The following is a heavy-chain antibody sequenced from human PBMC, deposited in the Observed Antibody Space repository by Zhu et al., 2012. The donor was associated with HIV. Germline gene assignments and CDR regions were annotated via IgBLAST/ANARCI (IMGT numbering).Heavy chain of an antibody. V-gene: IGHV4-39*07. CDR2: IDYTGSA. D-gene: IGHD2-15*01. Sequence: QVQLHESGPGLVKPSETLSLNCSVSGGSIYSGSYSWGWIRQSPTRGLEWIGTIDYTGSAYYNPSLKSRVTMSVDTSENQFSLKLSSVTAADTAVYYCARRSGGSWGYWGQGTLVTVSS. J-gene: IGHJ4*02. CDR3: ARRSGGSWGY. CDR1: GGSIYSGSYS.